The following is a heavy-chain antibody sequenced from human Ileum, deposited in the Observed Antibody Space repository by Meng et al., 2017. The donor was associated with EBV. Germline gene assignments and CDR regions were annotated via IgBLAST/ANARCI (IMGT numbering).Heavy chain of an antibody. V-gene: IGHV4-34*01. CDR2: INHRGGA. Sequence: VQLKQWGAGLLQPSETLSLTCAVYGGFFSGYYWSWIRQPPGKGLEWIGEINHRGGAFYNPSLKSRVTMSIDTSKNQFSLKLNSVTAADTAVYYCASHPGGNSQYYSSGDDYWGQGALVTVSS. CDR1: GGFFSGYY. D-gene: IGHD3-22*01. J-gene: IGHJ4*02. CDR3: ASHPGGNSQYYSSGDDY.